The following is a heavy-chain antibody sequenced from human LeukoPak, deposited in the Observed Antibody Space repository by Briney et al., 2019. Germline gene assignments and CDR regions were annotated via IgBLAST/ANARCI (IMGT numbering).Heavy chain of an antibody. CDR3: ARAGYCSGGSCCYMSFGMDV. CDR2: ISSSGSTI. CDR1: GFTFSSYE. D-gene: IGHD2-15*01. Sequence: GGSLRLSCAASGFTFSSYEMNWVRQAPGKGLEWVSYISSSGSTIYYADSVKGRFTISRDNAKNSLYLQMNSLRAEDTAVYYCARAGYCSGGSCCYMSFGMDVWGKGATVTVSS. V-gene: IGHV3-48*03. J-gene: IGHJ6*04.